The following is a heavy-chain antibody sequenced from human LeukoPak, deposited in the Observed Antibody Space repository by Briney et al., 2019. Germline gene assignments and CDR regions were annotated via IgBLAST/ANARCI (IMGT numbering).Heavy chain of an antibody. CDR2: ISVSGDET. CDR1: GFTFSTNA. Sequence: PGGSLRLSCAVSGFTFSTNAMSWVRQAPGKGLEWVSGISVSGDETYYTDSVKGRFTISRDNSKNTLYLRMNSLRAEGTAIYHCVKYAGWEHRFGPWGQGTQVTVSS. CDR3: VKYAGWEHRFGP. D-gene: IGHD1-26*01. V-gene: IGHV3-23*01. J-gene: IGHJ5*02.